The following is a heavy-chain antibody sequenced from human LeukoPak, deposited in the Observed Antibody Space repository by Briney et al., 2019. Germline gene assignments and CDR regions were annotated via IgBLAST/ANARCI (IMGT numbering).Heavy chain of an antibody. D-gene: IGHD2-15*01. CDR1: GFTFSSYA. V-gene: IGHV3-23*01. Sequence: GGSLRLSCAASGFTFSSYAMSWVRQAPGKGLEWVSGISASGGDTYYADSVRGRFTISRDNSKITLYVQMNSLRAEDTAVHYCAKDRYCSGGSCSGDFDYWGQGTLVTVSS. CDR2: ISASGGDT. J-gene: IGHJ4*02. CDR3: AKDRYCSGGSCSGDFDY.